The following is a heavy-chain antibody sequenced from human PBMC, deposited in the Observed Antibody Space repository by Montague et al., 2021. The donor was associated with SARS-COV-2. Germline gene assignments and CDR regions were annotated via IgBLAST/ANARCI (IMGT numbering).Heavy chain of an antibody. CDR3: ARDIVAPYYFEY. J-gene: IGHJ4*02. CDR1: GFTFSSYW. Sequence: SLRLSCAASGFTFSSYWMHWVRQAPGKGLVWVSRINSDGSSTSYAASVKGRFTISRDNAKNTLYLQMNSLRAEDTAVYYCARDIVAPYYFEYWGQGTLVTVSS. D-gene: IGHD5-12*01. CDR2: INSDGSST. V-gene: IGHV3-74*01.